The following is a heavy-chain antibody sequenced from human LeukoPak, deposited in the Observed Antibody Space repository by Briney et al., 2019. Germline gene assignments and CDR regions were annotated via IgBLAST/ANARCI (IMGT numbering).Heavy chain of an antibody. CDR3: ARGRVGASPYYYYYMDV. CDR1: GYTFTSYD. CDR2: MNPNSGNT. V-gene: IGHV1-8*01. D-gene: IGHD1-26*01. J-gene: IGHJ6*03. Sequence: ASVKVSCKASGYTFTSYDINWVRQATGQGLEWMGWMNPNSGNTGYAQKFQGRVTMTRNTSISTAYMELSSLRSEDTAVYYCARGRVGASPYYYYYMDVWGKGTTVTISS.